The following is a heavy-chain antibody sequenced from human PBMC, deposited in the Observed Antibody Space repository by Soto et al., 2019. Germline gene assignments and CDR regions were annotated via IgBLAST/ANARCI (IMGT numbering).Heavy chain of an antibody. Sequence: SETLSLTCAVSGGSISSGGYSWSWIRQPPGKGLEWIGYIYHSGSTYYNPSLKSRVTISVDRSKNQFSLKLSSVTAADTAVYYCARASKGPPPFFDYWGQGTLVTVSS. CDR2: IYHSGST. V-gene: IGHV4-30-2*01. J-gene: IGHJ4*02. CDR1: GGSISSGGYS. CDR3: ARASKGPPPFFDY.